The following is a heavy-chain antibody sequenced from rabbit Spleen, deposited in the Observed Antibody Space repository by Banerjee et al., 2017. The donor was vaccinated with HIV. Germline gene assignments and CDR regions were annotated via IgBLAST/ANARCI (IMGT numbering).Heavy chain of an antibody. Sequence: QEQLVESGGGLVQPGGSLTLSCKASAIDLISNAMSWVRQAPGKGLEWIGCTDSSRTIWYASWAKGRFTFSKSSSTTVTLQMTSLTAADTATYFCARDLTGVIGWNFGWWGQGTLVTVS. CDR1: AIDLISNA. V-gene: IGHV1S47*01. J-gene: IGHJ4*01. CDR3: ARDLTGVIGWNFGW. CDR2: TDSSRTI. D-gene: IGHD1-1*01.